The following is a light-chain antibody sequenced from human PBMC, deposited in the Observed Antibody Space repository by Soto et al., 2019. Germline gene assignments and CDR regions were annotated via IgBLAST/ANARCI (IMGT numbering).Light chain of an antibody. CDR3: QQYDNWPRT. CDR2: DAS. V-gene: IGKV3-11*01. J-gene: IGKJ1*01. CDR1: QSVSGY. Sequence: EIVLTQSPATLSLSTGERATLSCRASQSVSGYLAWYQQKPGQAPRLLIYDASKRATGIPARFSGSGFGTDFTLTISSLQSEDFAVYYCQQYDNWPRTFGQGTKVDI.